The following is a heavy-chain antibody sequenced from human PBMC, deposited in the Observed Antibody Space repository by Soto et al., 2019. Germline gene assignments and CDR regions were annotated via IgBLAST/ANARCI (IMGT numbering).Heavy chain of an antibody. D-gene: IGHD5-18*01. Sequence: SETLSLTCTVSGGSIRSGGYYWSWVRQNPRRGLEWIGNIYYSGNTYYNPSLKSRLTISVDTSKNQFSLNLSSVTAADTAVYYCARDRLMATAGTARHYFGLDVWGQGTTGTVS. CDR2: IYYSGNT. V-gene: IGHV4-31*03. CDR1: GGSIRSGGYY. CDR3: ARDRLMATAGTARHYFGLDV. J-gene: IGHJ6*02.